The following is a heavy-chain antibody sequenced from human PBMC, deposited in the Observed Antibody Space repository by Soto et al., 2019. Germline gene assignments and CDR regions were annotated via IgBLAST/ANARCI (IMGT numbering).Heavy chain of an antibody. Sequence: PGGSLRLSCAASGFTFSNYNMNWVRQAPGRGLEWLSYISSSGGPIYYADSVKGRFTISRDDAKNSLYLQMNSLSDDDTAVYYCASIPLVAASGAFDIWGQGTMVTVSS. V-gene: IGHV3-48*02. J-gene: IGHJ3*02. CDR3: ASIPLVAASGAFDI. CDR2: ISSSGGPI. D-gene: IGHD1-26*01. CDR1: GFTFSNYN.